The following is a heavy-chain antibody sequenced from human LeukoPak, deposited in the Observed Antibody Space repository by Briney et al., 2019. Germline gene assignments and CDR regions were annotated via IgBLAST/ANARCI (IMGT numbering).Heavy chain of an antibody. Sequence: GRTLRLSCAASGFTFSSYGVHWVRQAPGKGLEWVALISYDGSKESYADSVKGRFTISRDNSKNTLYLQMNSLRAEDTAVYYCARVSSDNWNDDETAGFDYWGQGTLATVSS. CDR2: ISYDGSKE. CDR1: GFTFSSYG. D-gene: IGHD1-1*01. J-gene: IGHJ4*02. CDR3: ARVSSDNWNDDETAGFDY. V-gene: IGHV3-30*03.